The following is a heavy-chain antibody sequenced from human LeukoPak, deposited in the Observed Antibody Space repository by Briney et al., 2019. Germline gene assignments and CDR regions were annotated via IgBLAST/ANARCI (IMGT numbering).Heavy chain of an antibody. Sequence: PSETLSLTCTVSGGSISSGSYYWSWIRQPAGKGLEWIGRIYTSGSTNYNPSLKSRVTISVDTSKNQFSLKLSSVTAADTAVYYCAREDKEAVAGTIYYYYMDVWGKGTTVTISS. CDR1: GGSISSGSYY. CDR2: IYTSGST. CDR3: AREDKEAVAGTIYYYYMDV. D-gene: IGHD6-19*01. J-gene: IGHJ6*03. V-gene: IGHV4-61*02.